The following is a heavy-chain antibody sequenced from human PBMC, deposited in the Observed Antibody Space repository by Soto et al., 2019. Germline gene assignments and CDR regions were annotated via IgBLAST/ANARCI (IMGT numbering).Heavy chain of an antibody. CDR3: ASGSVYYGSGRNPRNRYNWFDP. D-gene: IGHD3-10*01. Sequence: QVQLQQWGAGLLKPSETLSLTCAVYGGSFSGYYWSWIRQPPGKGLEWIGEINHSGSTNYNPSLKSRVTISVDTSKNQFSLKLSSVTAADTAVYYCASGSVYYGSGRNPRNRYNWFDPWGQGTLVTVSS. J-gene: IGHJ5*02. CDR1: GGSFSGYY. V-gene: IGHV4-34*01. CDR2: INHSGST.